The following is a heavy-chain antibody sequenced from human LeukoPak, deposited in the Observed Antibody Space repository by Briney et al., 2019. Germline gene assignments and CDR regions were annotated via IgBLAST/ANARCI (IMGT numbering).Heavy chain of an antibody. CDR1: GFSFSSYN. CDR2: ITSSSTYT. J-gene: IGHJ3*02. V-gene: IGHV3-21*01. Sequence: PGGSLRLSCAASGFSFSSYNMNWVRQTPGKGLEWVSSITSSSTYTFYADSVKGRFTISRDNAKNSLYLQMNSLRAEDTAVYYCARRAAAGLINDAFDIWGQGTMVTVSS. D-gene: IGHD6-13*01. CDR3: ARRAAAGLINDAFDI.